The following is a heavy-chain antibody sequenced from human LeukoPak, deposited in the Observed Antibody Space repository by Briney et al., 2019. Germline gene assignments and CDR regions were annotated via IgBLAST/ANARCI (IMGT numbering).Heavy chain of an antibody. CDR3: ARGSGYSGYDVAFDY. CDR1: GFAFSSYW. D-gene: IGHD5-12*01. V-gene: IGHV3-7*01. Sequence: GGSLRLSCAASGFAFSSYWMSWVRQAPGKGLEWVANIKQDGSEKYYVDSVKGRFTISRDNAKNSLYLQMNSLRAEDTAVYYCARGSGYSGYDVAFDYWGQGTLVTVSS. CDR2: IKQDGSEK. J-gene: IGHJ4*02.